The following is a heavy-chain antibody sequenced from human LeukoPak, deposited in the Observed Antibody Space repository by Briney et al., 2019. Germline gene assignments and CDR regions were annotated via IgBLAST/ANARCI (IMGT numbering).Heavy chain of an antibody. CDR2: ISYSGST. CDR1: GGSISSSSSY. CDR3: ARLRWYGDY. Sequence: SETLSLTCTVSGGSISSSSSYWGWIRQPPGKGPEWIGSISYSGSTYYNPSLKSRVTISVDTSKNQFSLKVSSVTAADTAVYYCARLRWYGDYWGQGTLVTVSS. V-gene: IGHV4-39*01. D-gene: IGHD6-13*01. J-gene: IGHJ4*02.